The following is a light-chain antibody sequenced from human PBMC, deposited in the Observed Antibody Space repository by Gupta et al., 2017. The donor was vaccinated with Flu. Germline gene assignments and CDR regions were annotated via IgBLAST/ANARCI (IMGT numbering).Light chain of an antibody. Sequence: AIRMTQSPSSFSASTGDRVTITCRASQGISSYLAWYQQKPGKAPKLLIYAASPLQSGVPSRFSGSGSGTDFTLTISCLQSEDFATYYCQQYDSYPRTFGQGTKVEIK. CDR3: QQYDSYPRT. CDR1: QGISSY. J-gene: IGKJ1*01. V-gene: IGKV1-8*01. CDR2: AAS.